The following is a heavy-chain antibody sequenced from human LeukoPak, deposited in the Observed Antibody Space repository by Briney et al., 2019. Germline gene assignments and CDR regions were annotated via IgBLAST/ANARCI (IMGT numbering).Heavy chain of an antibody. J-gene: IGHJ5*02. CDR3: ARGRRGVVVPAARKNWFDP. V-gene: IGHV4-34*01. CDR2: INHSGST. D-gene: IGHD2-2*01. CDR1: GGSFSGYY. Sequence: SETLSLTCAVYGGSFSGYYWSWIRRPPGKGLEWIGEINHSGSTNYNPSLKSRVTISVDTSKNQFSLKLSSVTAADTAVYYCARGRRGVVVPAARKNWFDPWGQGTLVTVSS.